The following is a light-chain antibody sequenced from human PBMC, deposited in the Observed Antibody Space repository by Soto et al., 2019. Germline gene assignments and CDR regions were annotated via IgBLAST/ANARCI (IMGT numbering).Light chain of an antibody. J-gene: IGLJ1*01. CDR2: DND. V-gene: IGLV1-51*01. Sequence: QSVVTQPPSMSAASGQKVTFSCSGSSYNIGNNYVSWYQQLPGAAPKLLIYDNDKRPSWTPDRISGSKSGTSATLGITGLQTGDEADYFCGTWDNSLNAYVFGSGTKLTVL. CDR3: GTWDNSLNAYV. CDR1: SYNIGNNY.